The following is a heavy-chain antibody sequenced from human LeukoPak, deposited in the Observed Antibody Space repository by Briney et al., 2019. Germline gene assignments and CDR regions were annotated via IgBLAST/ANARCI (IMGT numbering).Heavy chain of an antibody. D-gene: IGHD1-26*01. Sequence: ASLKVSCKASGYTFTDYYIHWVRHAPGQGLEWMGWINPDSGGTNYAQKFQGRVTMTRDTSISTAYMELSSLRSDDTAVYYCARAPEWGKADYYYYMDVWGKGTTVTVSS. CDR2: INPDSGGT. J-gene: IGHJ6*03. CDR1: GYTFTDYY. CDR3: ARAPEWGKADYYYYMDV. V-gene: IGHV1-2*02.